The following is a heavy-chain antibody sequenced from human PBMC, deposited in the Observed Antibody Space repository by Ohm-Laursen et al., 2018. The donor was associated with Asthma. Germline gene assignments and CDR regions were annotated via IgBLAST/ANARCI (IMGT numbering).Heavy chain of an antibody. V-gene: IGHV3-33*06. CDR1: GFTFSSYG. CDR3: AKEGLAAFDY. CDR2: IWYDGSNK. Sequence: SLRLSCSASGFTFSSYGMHWVRQAPGKGLEWVAVIWYDGSNKYYADSVKGRFTISRDNSKNTLYLQMNSLRAEDTAVYYCAKEGLAAFDYWGQGTLVTVSS. D-gene: IGHD6-13*01. J-gene: IGHJ4*02.